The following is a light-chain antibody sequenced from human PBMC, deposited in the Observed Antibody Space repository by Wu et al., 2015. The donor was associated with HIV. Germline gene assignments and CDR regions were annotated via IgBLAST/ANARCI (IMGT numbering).Light chain of an antibody. Sequence: EIVLTQSPATLSLSPGERATLSCRASQSVSSNYLAWYQQKPGQAPRLLIYGASSRAPGIADRFSGSGSGTDFTLTISGLEPDDFAVYYCQQYVRSPETFGQGTKVEIK. J-gene: IGKJ1*01. CDR2: GAS. CDR3: QQYVRSPET. V-gene: IGKV3-20*01. CDR1: QSVSSNY.